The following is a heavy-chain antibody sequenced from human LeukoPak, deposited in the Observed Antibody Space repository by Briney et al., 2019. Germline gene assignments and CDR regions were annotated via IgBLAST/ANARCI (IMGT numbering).Heavy chain of an antibody. D-gene: IGHD2-15*01. Sequence: GASVKVSCKASGGTFSSYAISWVRQAPGQGLEWMGRIIPILGIANYAQKFQGRVTITADESTSTAYMELSSLRSEDTAVYYCVRDQQVVVAATYYYYGMDVWGQGTTVTVSS. V-gene: IGHV1-69*04. CDR3: VRDQQVVVAATYYYYGMDV. J-gene: IGHJ6*02. CDR2: IIPILGIA. CDR1: GGTFSSYA.